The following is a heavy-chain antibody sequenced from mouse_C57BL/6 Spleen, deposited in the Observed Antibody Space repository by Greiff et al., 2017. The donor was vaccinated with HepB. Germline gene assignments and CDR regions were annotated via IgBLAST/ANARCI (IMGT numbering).Heavy chain of an antibody. J-gene: IGHJ2*01. CDR2: INPNNGGT. V-gene: IGHV1-26*01. D-gene: IGHD1-1*01. CDR3: AREGYYYGSSLYY. CDR1: GYTFTDYY. Sequence: VQLQQSGPELVKPGASVKISCKASGYTFTDYYMNWVKQSHGKSLEWIGDINPNNGGTSYNQKFKGKATLTVDKSSSTAYMELRSLTSEDSAVYYCAREGYYYGSSLYYWGQGTTLTVSS.